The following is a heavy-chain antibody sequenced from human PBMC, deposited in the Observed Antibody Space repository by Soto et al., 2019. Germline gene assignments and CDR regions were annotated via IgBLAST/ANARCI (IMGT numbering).Heavy chain of an antibody. V-gene: IGHV4-61*01. CDR1: GGSVSSDSYY. D-gene: IGHD4-17*01. CDR3: ARSPGSGDYVDY. J-gene: IGHJ4*02. Sequence: QVQLQESGPRLVQPSETLSLTCSVSGGSVSSDSYYWSWIRQPPGAGLEWMGYIYFSGTTNYNPSLGSRVTILVDSSKNQFSLKLSSVTAADTAVYYCARSPGSGDYVDYWGQGTLVAVSS. CDR2: IYFSGTT.